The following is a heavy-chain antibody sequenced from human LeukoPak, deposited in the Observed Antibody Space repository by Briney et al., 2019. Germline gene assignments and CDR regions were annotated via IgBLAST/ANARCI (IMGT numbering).Heavy chain of an antibody. CDR2: ISFDGSDK. CDR3: AKDRAAMPTYYFDY. Sequence: PGGSLRLSCAASGFTFSSYAMHWVRQAPGKGLEWVAVISFDGSDKYYADSVSGRFTISRDNSKNTLYVQMNSLRAEDTAVYYCAKDRAAMPTYYFDYWGQGALVTVSS. V-gene: IGHV3-30*04. CDR1: GFTFSSYA. J-gene: IGHJ4*02. D-gene: IGHD2-2*01.